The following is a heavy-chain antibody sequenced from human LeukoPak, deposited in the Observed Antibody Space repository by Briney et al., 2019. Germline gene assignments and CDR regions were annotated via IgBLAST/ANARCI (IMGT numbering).Heavy chain of an antibody. CDR1: GYTFTDYY. Sequence: ASVKVSCKASGYTFTDYYIHWVRQAPGHGLEWMGWVNPHSGGTNFAQTFRGRVTMTRDTSVTTAYMELNRLESDDTAVYYRARTDNKYDSRLLFNWGQGTQITVSS. D-gene: IGHD3-22*01. CDR2: VNPHSGGT. CDR3: ARTDNKYDSRLLFN. J-gene: IGHJ4*02. V-gene: IGHV1-2*02.